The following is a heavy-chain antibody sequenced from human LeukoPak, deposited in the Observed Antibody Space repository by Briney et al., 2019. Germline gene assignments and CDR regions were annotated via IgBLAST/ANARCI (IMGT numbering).Heavy chain of an antibody. Sequence: SQTLSLTCNVSGGSISNDGYYWSWIRQHPGKGLVWLGYISYSGSTYYNPSLKSRVTLSVDTSKSQFSLSLSSVTAADTAVYSCARDLTGDQFFDPWGQGTLVTVSS. J-gene: IGHJ5*02. CDR3: ARDLTGDQFFDP. CDR2: ISYSGST. D-gene: IGHD7-27*01. CDR1: GGSISNDGYY. V-gene: IGHV4-31*03.